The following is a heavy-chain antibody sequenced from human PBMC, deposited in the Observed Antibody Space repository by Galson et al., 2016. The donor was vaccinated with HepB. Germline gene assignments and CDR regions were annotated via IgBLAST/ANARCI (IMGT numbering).Heavy chain of an antibody. D-gene: IGHD2-15*01. CDR2: ISFSGTT. V-gene: IGHV4-61*08. Sequence: SETLSLTCSVSGDSVNNEAYFWNWIRQPPGKGLEWIGFISFSGTTNYSPSFKSRISISLDTPKDQFSLSLSSVTAADTAIYYCATLSRGADRYFDHWGQGILVTVSA. CDR1: GDSVNNEAYF. CDR3: ATLSRGADRYFDH. J-gene: IGHJ4*02.